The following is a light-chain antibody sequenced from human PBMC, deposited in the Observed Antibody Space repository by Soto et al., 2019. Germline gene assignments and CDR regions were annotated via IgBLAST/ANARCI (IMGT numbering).Light chain of an antibody. J-gene: IGKJ3*01. CDR2: DAS. CDR3: QQRYIWPPFT. Sequence: EIVLTQSPATLSLSPGERATLSCRASQTVGSFLAWYQQKPGQAPRLLIYDASNRATAIPARFSGSGSGTDFTLTISSLEPEDFAVYYCQQRYIWPPFTFSPGTKVDIK. V-gene: IGKV3-11*01. CDR1: QTVGSF.